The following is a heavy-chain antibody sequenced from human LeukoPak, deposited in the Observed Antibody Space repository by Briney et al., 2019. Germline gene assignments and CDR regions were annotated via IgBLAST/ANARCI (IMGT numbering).Heavy chain of an antibody. V-gene: IGHV3-7*03. CDR3: ARGQQLGY. Sequence: GGSLGLSCAASGFTFSNYRMTWVRQAPGKGLEWVANIKQDGREKYYVDSVKGRFTISRDNAKNSLYLQMNSLRVDDTAVYYCARGQQLGYWGQGTLVTVSS. J-gene: IGHJ4*02. D-gene: IGHD6-13*01. CDR2: IKQDGREK. CDR1: GFTFSNYR.